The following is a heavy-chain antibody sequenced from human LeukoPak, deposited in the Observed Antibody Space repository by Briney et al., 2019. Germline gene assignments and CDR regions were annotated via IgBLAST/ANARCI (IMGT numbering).Heavy chain of an antibody. CDR1: GGSISTTSYY. V-gene: IGHV4-39*01. D-gene: IGHD5-12*01. J-gene: IGHJ4*02. CDR3: ASRPPVSGYVVS. Sequence: SETLSLTCNVSGGSISTTSYYWGWIRQSPGKGLEWIASMYYAGSTYYNPSLKSRVTISIDTSKNQVSMNLTSVTAADTAVYYCASRPPVSGYVVSWGQGTLVSLSS. CDR2: MYYAGST.